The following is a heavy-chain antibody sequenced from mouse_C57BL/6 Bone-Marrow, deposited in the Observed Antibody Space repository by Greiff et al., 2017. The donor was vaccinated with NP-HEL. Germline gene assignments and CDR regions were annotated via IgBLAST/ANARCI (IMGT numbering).Heavy chain of an antibody. CDR2: IRLKSDNYAT. CDR3: TGGSDYYAMDY. CDR1: GFTFSNYW. Sequence: EVKLVESGGGLVQPGGSMKLSCVASGFTFSNYWMNWVRQSPEKGLEWVAQIRLKSDNYATHYAESVKGRLTISSNDSKIRVYLQMNNLTAEDTGIYYCTGGSDYYAMDYWGQGTSVTVSS. V-gene: IGHV6-3*01. J-gene: IGHJ4*01.